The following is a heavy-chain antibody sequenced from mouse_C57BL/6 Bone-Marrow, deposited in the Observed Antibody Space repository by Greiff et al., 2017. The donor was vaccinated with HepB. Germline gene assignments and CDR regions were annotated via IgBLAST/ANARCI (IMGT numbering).Heavy chain of an antibody. CDR3: ARGAQARGAMDY. J-gene: IGHJ4*01. V-gene: IGHV3-1*01. CDR2: ISYSGST. Sequence: EVKVEESGPGMVKPSQSLSLTCTVTGYSITSGYDWHWIRHFPGNKLEWMGYISYSGSTNYNPSLKSRISITHDTSKNHFFLKLNSVTTEDTATYYCARGAQARGAMDYWGQGTSVTVSS. D-gene: IGHD3-2*02. CDR1: GYSITSGYD.